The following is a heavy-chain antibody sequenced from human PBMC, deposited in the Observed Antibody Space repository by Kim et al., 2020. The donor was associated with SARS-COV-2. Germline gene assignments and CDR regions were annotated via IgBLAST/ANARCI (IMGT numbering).Heavy chain of an antibody. V-gene: IGHV3-74*01. D-gene: IGHD2-15*01. CDR2: ISNDGGVT. J-gene: IGHJ6*02. CDR1: GFRSSNYY. Sequence: GGSLRLFCAASGFRSSNYYVNWVRQRPGKGLEWVSRISNDGGVTHYADSVRGRFTMSRDSAENTVYLQMNSLSAEDTAVYFCARGIFRDGFDVWGQGTTVSVSS. CDR3: ARGIFRDGFDV.